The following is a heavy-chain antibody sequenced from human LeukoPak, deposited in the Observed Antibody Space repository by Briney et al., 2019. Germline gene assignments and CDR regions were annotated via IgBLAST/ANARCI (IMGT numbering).Heavy chain of an antibody. J-gene: IGHJ4*02. CDR2: IYPGDSDT. Sequence: GESLKISCKGAGYSFISYSIGWVRQMPGKGLEWRGIIYPGDSDTRYRPSFQGQVTISADKSISTAYLQWSSLKASDTAMYYCARPSGSYLSAADYWGQGTLVTVSS. V-gene: IGHV5-51*01. D-gene: IGHD1-26*01. CDR1: GYSFISYS. CDR3: ARPSGSYLSAADY.